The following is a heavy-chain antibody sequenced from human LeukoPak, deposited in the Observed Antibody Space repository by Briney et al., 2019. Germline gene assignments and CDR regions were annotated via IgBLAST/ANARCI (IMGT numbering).Heavy chain of an antibody. CDR2: ISSDGSNK. Sequence: PGGSLRLSCTASGFTFTGYALHWVRQAPGKGLEWVAVISSDGSNKYYADSVKGRFTISRDNSKNTLYLQMSSLRAEDSAVYYCARDFGSGSSPIGYWGQGTLVTVSS. CDR3: ARDFGSGSSPIGY. J-gene: IGHJ4*02. D-gene: IGHD1-26*01. V-gene: IGHV3-30-3*01. CDR1: GFTFTGYA.